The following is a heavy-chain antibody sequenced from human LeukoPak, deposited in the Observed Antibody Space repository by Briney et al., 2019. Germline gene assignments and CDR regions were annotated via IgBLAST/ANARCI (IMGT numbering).Heavy chain of an antibody. CDR1: GGSISSYY. V-gene: IGHV4-59*01. CDR2: IYYSGST. Sequence: SETLSLTCTVSGGSISSYYWSWIRQPPGKGLEWIGYIYYSGSTNYNPSLKSRVTISVDTSKNQFSLKLNSVTAADTAVYYCARGDSLNYDFWSGPNWFDPWGQGTPVTVSS. CDR3: ARGDSLNYDFWSGPNWFDP. J-gene: IGHJ5*02. D-gene: IGHD3-3*01.